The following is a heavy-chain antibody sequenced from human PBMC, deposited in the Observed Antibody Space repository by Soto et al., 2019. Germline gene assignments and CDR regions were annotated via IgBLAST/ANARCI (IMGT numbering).Heavy chain of an antibody. D-gene: IGHD3-22*01. CDR2: IYYSGHT. V-gene: IGHV4-61*01. Sequence: QVQLQESGPGLVKPPETLSLTCTVSGGSVSSGSYYWSWVRQPPGKGLEWIGYIYYSGHTNYNPSLKSRVTISVDMSKNQFSLKLTSVTAADTAVYYGARVSNYYDSSGYGHYFDYWGQGTLVTVSS. CDR3: ARVSNYYDSSGYGHYFDY. CDR1: GGSVSSGSYY. J-gene: IGHJ4*02.